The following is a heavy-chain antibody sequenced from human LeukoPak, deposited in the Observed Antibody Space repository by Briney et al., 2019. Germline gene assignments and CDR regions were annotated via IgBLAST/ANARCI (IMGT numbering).Heavy chain of an antibody. V-gene: IGHV3-49*04. Sequence: GGSLSLSCTASGFTFGDYAMSWVRQAPGKGLEWVGFIRSKAYGGTTEYAASVKGRFTISRDDSKSIAYLQMNSLKTEDTAVYYCTRDSVGIVVVGDAFDIWGQGTMVTVSS. CDR1: GFTFGDYA. J-gene: IGHJ3*02. D-gene: IGHD2-21*01. CDR3: TRDSVGIVVVGDAFDI. CDR2: IRSKAYGGTT.